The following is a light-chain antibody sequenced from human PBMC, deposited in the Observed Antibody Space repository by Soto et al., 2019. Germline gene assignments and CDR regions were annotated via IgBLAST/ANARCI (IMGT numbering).Light chain of an antibody. CDR1: QSISTW. CDR3: QQYNKWRT. V-gene: IGKV1-5*03. CDR2: KAS. Sequence: MQMTQSPSTLYASVGERVTRNCRASQSISTWLAWYQQKPGKAPKLLISKASTLDTGVPSRFSGSGAGTDFTLTISSLQPEDFAVYYCQQYNKWRTFGQGIEVDIK. J-gene: IGKJ1*01.